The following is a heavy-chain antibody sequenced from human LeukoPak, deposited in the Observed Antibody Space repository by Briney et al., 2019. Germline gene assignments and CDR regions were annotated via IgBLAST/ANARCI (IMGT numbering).Heavy chain of an antibody. Sequence: PGGSLRLSCAASGFTFSSYSMNWVRQAPGKGLEWVSSISSSSSYIYYADSVKGRFAISRDNAKNSVYLQMNSLSAEDTAVYYCARDRLAAAENSWGQGTLVTVSS. CDR3: ARDRLAAAENS. D-gene: IGHD6-13*01. V-gene: IGHV3-21*01. CDR1: GFTFSSYS. CDR2: ISSSSSYI. J-gene: IGHJ4*02.